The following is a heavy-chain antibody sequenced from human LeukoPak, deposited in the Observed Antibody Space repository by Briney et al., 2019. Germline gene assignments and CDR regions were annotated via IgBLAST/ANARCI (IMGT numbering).Heavy chain of an antibody. CDR3: ASTLSGIEKPLDY. CDR2: IYYSGST. Sequence: SQTLSLTCTVSGGSISSGDYYWSWIRQPPGKGLEWIGYIYYSGSTYYNPSLKSRVTISVDTSKNQFSLKLSSVTAADTAVYYCASTLSGIEKPLDYWGQGTLVTVSS. CDR1: GGSISSGDYY. V-gene: IGHV4-30-4*08. J-gene: IGHJ4*02. D-gene: IGHD5/OR15-5a*01.